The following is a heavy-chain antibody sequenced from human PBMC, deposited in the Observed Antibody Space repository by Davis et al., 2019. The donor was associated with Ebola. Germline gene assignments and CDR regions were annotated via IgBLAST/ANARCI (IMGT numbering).Heavy chain of an antibody. Sequence: GESLKISCAASGFTFSSYSMNWVRQAPGKGLEWVSSISSSSSYIYYADSVKGRFTISRDNAKNSLYLQMNSLRAEDTAVYYCARVDYGDLDYWGQGTLVTVSS. CDR2: ISSSSSYI. CDR1: GFTFSSYS. D-gene: IGHD4-17*01. CDR3: ARVDYGDLDY. J-gene: IGHJ4*02. V-gene: IGHV3-21*01.